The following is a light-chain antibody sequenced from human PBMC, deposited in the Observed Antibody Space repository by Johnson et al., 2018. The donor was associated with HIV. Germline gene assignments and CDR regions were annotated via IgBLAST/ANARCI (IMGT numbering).Light chain of an antibody. Sequence: QSVLTQPPSVSAAPGQKVTISCSGSSSNIGNNYVSWYQQLPGTAPKLLIYDNHKRPSGIPDRFSGSTSGASATLAITGLQTGDEADYYCGTWDSSLGTYVFGTGAKVTVL. J-gene: IGLJ1*01. CDR3: GTWDSSLGTYV. CDR2: DNH. V-gene: IGLV1-51*01. CDR1: SSNIGNNY.